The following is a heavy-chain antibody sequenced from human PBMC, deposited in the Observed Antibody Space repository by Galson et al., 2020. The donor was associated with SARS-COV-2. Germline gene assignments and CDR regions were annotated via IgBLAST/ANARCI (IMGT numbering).Heavy chain of an antibody. J-gene: IGHJ6*03. Sequence: SETLSLTCAVYGGSFSGYSWTWIRPAPGKGLEWIGEIKSGGDTKYSPSPSSRVTLSVDTSRTQFSLKLTSVSVADTALYFCARGRQGVVPSPVLGLGPFYSFYDMDVWGKGTTVIVSS. V-gene: IGHV4-34*01. CDR2: IKSGGDT. CDR1: GGSFSGYS. D-gene: IGHD3-16*01. CDR3: ARGRQGVVPSPVLGLGPFYSFYDMDV.